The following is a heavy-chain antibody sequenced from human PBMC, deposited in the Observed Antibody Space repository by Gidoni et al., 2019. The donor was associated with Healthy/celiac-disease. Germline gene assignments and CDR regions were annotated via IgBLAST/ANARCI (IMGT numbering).Heavy chain of an antibody. CDR3: ARDWYYDSSGYYPDLYYFDY. D-gene: IGHD3-22*01. CDR2: ISSSSSYI. Sequence: EVQLVESGGGLVKPGGSLRLSCAASGFTFSSYRMNWVRQAPGKGLEWVSSISSSSSYIYYADSVKGRFTISRDNAKNSLYLQMNSLRAEDTAVYYCARDWYYDSSGYYPDLYYFDYWGQGTLVTVSS. CDR1: GFTFSSYR. J-gene: IGHJ4*02. V-gene: IGHV3-21*01.